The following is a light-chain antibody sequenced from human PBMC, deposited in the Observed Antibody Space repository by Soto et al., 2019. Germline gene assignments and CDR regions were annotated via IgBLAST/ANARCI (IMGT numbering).Light chain of an antibody. CDR1: QSVSSNY. CDR2: GAS. CDR3: QHRSNWPSWT. Sequence: DIVLTQSPCTLSLSPGERATLSCRASQSVSSNYLAWYQQKPGQAARLLIYGASTRATGIPARFSGSGSGTEFTLTISSLQSEDFAVYYCQHRSNWPSWTFGAGTKVDIK. V-gene: IGKV3-15*01. J-gene: IGKJ1*01.